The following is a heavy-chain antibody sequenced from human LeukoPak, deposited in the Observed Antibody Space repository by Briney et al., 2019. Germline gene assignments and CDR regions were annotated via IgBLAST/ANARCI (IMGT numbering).Heavy chain of an antibody. Sequence: PSETLSLTCTVSGGSISSYYWSWIRQPPGKGLEWIGYIYYSGSTNYNPSLKSRVTLSVDTSKNQFSLSLKSVTAADTAVYYCARRVRSADYRLDYWGQGILVTVSS. CDR2: IYYSGST. J-gene: IGHJ4*02. V-gene: IGHV4-59*12. D-gene: IGHD4/OR15-4a*01. CDR1: GGSISSYY. CDR3: ARRVRSADYRLDY.